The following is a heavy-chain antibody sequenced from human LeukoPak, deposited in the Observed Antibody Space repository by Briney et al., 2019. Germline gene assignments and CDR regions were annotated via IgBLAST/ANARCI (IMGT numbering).Heavy chain of an antibody. V-gene: IGHV1-18*01. CDR3: ARLGEAVGVLTSDYYYMDV. J-gene: IGHJ6*03. Sequence: ASVKVSCKASGYTFTSYGIAWVRQAPGQGLEWMGWISTSNGNTKYVENFQGRVTMTTDTSTSTAYMEVRSLRSDDTALYYCARLGEAVGVLTSDYYYMDVWGQGTTVIVSS. CDR1: GYTFTSYG. CDR2: ISTSNGNT. D-gene: IGHD3-16*01.